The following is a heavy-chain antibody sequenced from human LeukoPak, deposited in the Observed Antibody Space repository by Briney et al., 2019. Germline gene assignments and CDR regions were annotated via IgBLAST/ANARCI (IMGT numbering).Heavy chain of an antibody. Sequence: GTSLRLSCEPSGFPFSHFDMHCVRESPGKGLEWLADIWSGATNEFYGVSVKPVHTISRDIFKHTVSVHKNNLRREDTAVYYCAKDAHRGFDYSNSLEHWGQGSLVTVSS. J-gene: IGHJ4*02. CDR1: GFPFSHFD. D-gene: IGHD4-11*01. CDR3: AKDAHRGFDYSNSLEH. V-gene: IGHV3-33*06. CDR2: IWSGATNE.